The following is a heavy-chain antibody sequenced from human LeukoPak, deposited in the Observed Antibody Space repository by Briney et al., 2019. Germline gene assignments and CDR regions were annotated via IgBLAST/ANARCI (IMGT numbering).Heavy chain of an antibody. CDR1: GDSISSYY. CDR3: ARGFYGSGSYSSPGFHAFDV. V-gene: IGHV4-59*12. CDR2: IYHSGST. D-gene: IGHD3-10*01. J-gene: IGHJ3*01. Sequence: SETLSLTCTVSGDSISSYYWSWIRQPPGKGLEWIGEIYHSGSTDYNPSLESRVTMSVDKSKNQFSLKLTSVTAADTAVYYCARGFYGSGSYSSPGFHAFDVWGQGTMVTVSS.